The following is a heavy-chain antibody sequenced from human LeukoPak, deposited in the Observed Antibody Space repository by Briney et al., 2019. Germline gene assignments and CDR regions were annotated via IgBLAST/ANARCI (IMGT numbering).Heavy chain of an antibody. V-gene: IGHV1-8*01. D-gene: IGHD1-26*01. Sequence: ASVKVSCKASEYTFTNYDINWVRQATGQGLEWMGWMNPNSGDTRYAQKFQGRVTMNRDTSITTAYMELSSLRSEDTAMYSFARGPRGGTSHDYWGQGTLVTVSS. J-gene: IGHJ4*02. CDR2: MNPNSGDT. CDR1: EYTFTNYD. CDR3: ARGPRGGTSHDY.